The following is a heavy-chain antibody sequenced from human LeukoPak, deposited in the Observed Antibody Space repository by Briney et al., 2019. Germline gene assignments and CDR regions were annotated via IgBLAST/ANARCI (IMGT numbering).Heavy chain of an antibody. D-gene: IGHD3-10*01. V-gene: IGHV3-7*01. CDR1: EFSVSNYW. Sequence: GGSLRLSCAASEFSVSNYWMTWVRQAPGKALEWVANINQDGSEKYYVDSVKGRFTISRDNAKKSLWLQMNSLRAEDTAVYYCAKQGVTLVRGILSYGMDVWGQGTSVSISS. CDR3: AKQGVTLVRGILSYGMDV. J-gene: IGHJ6*02. CDR2: INQDGSEK.